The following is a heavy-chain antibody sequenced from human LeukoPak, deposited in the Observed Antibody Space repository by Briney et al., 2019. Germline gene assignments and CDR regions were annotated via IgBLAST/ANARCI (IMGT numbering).Heavy chain of an antibody. V-gene: IGHV4-61*01. CDR1: GGSISTSSYY. J-gene: IGHJ4*02. CDR2: IYYSGST. CDR3: AGGDGYNCDY. D-gene: IGHD5-24*01. Sequence: PSETLSLTCTVSGGSISTSSYYWSWIRQPPGKGLEWIGYIYYSGSTNYNPSLKSRVTISVDTSKNQFSLKLSSVTAADTAVYYCAGGDGYNCDYWGQGTLVTVSS.